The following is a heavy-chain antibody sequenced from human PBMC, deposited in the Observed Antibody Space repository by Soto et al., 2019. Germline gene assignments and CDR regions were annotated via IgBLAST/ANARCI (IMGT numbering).Heavy chain of an antibody. J-gene: IGHJ4*02. CDR3: AREATVGVYFDY. V-gene: IGHV4-59*01. CDR2: IYYSGST. CDR1: GGSISSYY. D-gene: IGHD4-17*01. Sequence: SETLSLTCTVSGGSISSYYWSWIRQPPGKGLEWIGYIYYSGSTNYNPSLKSRVTISVDTSKNQFSLKLSSVTAADTAVYYCAREATVGVYFDYWGQGTLVTVS.